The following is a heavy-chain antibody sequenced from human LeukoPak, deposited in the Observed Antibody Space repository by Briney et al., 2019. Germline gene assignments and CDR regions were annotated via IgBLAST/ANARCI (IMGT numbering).Heavy chain of an antibody. J-gene: IGHJ6*03. D-gene: IGHD6-13*01. CDR1: GFVFNTYA. V-gene: IGHV3-30*04. Sequence: GGSLRLSCAASGFVFNTYAMHWVRQAPGKGLEWVAVISYDGSDEGAVRAYDGSKKYYADSVKGRFTIFRDNSKNTLYLQMNSLRSDDTAVYYCARDSGGIAAPGRYFYYFLDVWGKGTTVTVSS. CDR3: ARDSGGIAAPGRYFYYFLDV. CDR2: ISYDGSDEGAVRAYDGSKK.